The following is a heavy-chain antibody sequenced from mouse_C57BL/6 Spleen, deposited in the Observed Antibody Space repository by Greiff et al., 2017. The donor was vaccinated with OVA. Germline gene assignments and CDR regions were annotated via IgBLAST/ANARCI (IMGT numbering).Heavy chain of an antibody. Sequence: VQLQQPGAELVKPGASVKMSCKASGYTFTSYWITWVKQRPGQGLAWIGDIYPGSGSTNYNEKFKSKATLTVDTSSSTAYMQLSSLTSEDSAVYYCARENPYYAMDYWGQGTSVTVSS. CDR1: GYTFTSYW. J-gene: IGHJ4*01. V-gene: IGHV1-55*01. CDR2: IYPGSGST. CDR3: ARENPYYAMDY.